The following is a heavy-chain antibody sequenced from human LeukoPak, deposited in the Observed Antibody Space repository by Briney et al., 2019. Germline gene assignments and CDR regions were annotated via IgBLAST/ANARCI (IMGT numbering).Heavy chain of an antibody. CDR1: GFTFSSYG. CDR2: ISNKGGST. V-gene: IGHV3-64D*09. J-gene: IGHJ4*02. D-gene: IGHD1-26*01. CDR3: VKSGTWADLHS. Sequence: GGSLRLSCSASGFTFSSYGMHCVRQAPGKGLEYVSGISNKGGSTYYADSVKGRFTISRDNSKNTLHLQMSSLRADDTAVYYCVKSGTWADLHSWGQGTLVTVSS.